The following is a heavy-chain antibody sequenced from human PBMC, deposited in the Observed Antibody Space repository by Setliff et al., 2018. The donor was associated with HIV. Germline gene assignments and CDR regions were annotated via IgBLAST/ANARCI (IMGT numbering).Heavy chain of an antibody. J-gene: IGHJ6*02. CDR1: GYTFTGYY. CDR2: INPNSGGT. Sequence: ASVKGLLKASGYTFTGYYMHWVRQAPGQGLEWMGWINPNSGGTTYAQKFQGRVTMTRDTSISTAYMEVSRLRSDDTAVYYCARDHCSSSGCYEYSYYGMDVWGQGTTVTVSS. D-gene: IGHD2-2*01. V-gene: IGHV1-2*02. CDR3: ARDHCSSSGCYEYSYYGMDV.